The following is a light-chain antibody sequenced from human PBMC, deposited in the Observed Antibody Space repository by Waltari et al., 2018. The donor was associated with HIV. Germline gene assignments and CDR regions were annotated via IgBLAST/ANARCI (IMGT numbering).Light chain of an antibody. CDR1: NSNIGPNL. CDR3: ASWDDGLRGHV. CDR2: RND. Sequence: QPDLTHPPSVSGTPVQRPTIPCSVNNSNIGPNLVYWYRQVPGTVPRQLVYRNDQRPSGVVDRFSGSRSGASASLVISGLRVDDEGDYYCASWDDGLRGHVFGGGTTVSV. J-gene: IGLJ1*01. V-gene: IGLV1-47*01.